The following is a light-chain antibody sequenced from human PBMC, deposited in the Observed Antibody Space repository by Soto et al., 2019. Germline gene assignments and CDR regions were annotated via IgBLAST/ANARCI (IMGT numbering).Light chain of an antibody. V-gene: IGLV2-8*01. CDR3: LSHSGSSNV. Sequence: ALTQPPSASGSPGQSVAISCTGTSRDVGASDYVSWYQQHSGKAPKLLLYEVNKRPSGVPDRFSGSKSGNTASLTVSALQADDEADYYCLSHSGSSNVLGTGTKVTVL. CDR2: EVN. CDR1: SRDVGASDY. J-gene: IGLJ1*01.